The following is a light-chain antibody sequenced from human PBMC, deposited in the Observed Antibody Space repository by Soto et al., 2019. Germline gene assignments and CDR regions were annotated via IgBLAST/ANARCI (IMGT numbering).Light chain of an antibody. J-gene: IGKJ2*01. V-gene: IGKV3-15*01. CDR2: GAS. Sequence: EIVMTQSPATLSVSPGERATLSCRASQRVSSNLAWYQQKPGHAPSLLIYGASTRATGIPARFSGSRSQTEFQLTISSLQFEDFAVYFCQQYNNWPPVYTFGQGTKLEIK. CDR1: QRVSSN. CDR3: QQYNNWPPVYT.